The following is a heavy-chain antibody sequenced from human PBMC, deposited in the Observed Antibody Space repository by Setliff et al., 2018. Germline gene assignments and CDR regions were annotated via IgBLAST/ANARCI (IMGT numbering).Heavy chain of an antibody. CDR3: ARAVPRGATPDYWYFDL. D-gene: IGHD2-2*01. CDR2: IGHSGSI. V-gene: IGHV4-39*01. CDR1: GASLSSGSAY. J-gene: IGHJ2*01. Sequence: SETLSLTCTVSGASLSSGSAYWGWIRQPPGKGLEWIATIGHSGSIYYNPSLKSRVTRSAAMTKNQFSLKLNSVTAADTTVYYCARAVPRGATPDYWYFDLWGRGTLVTVSS.